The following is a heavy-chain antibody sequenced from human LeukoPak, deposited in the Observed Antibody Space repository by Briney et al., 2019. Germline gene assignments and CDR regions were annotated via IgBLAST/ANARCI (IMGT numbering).Heavy chain of an antibody. V-gene: IGHV1-18*01. CDR2: ISAYNGNT. Sequence: ASVKVSYKASGYTFTSYGISWVRQAPGQGLEWMGWISAYNGNTNYAQKLQGRVTMTTDTSTSTAYMELRSLRSDDTAVYYCAREPSRDGLPGPWGQGTLVTVSS. CDR1: GYTFTSYG. J-gene: IGHJ5*02. CDR3: AREPSRDGLPGP. D-gene: IGHD5-24*01.